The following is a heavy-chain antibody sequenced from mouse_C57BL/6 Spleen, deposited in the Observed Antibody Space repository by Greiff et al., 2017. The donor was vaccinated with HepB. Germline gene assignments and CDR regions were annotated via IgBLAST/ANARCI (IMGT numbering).Heavy chain of an antibody. D-gene: IGHD1-1*02. Sequence: VQLQQPGAELVMPGASVKLSCKASGYTFTSYWMHWVKQRPGQGLEWIGEIDPSDSYTNYNQKFKGKSTLTVDKSSSTAYMQLSSLTSEDSAVYYCARSEVATNFDYWGQGTTLTVSS. CDR3: ARSEVATNFDY. J-gene: IGHJ2*01. CDR1: GYTFTSYW. CDR2: IDPSDSYT. V-gene: IGHV1-69*01.